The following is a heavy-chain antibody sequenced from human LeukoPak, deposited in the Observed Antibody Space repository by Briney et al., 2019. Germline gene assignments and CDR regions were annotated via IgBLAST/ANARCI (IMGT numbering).Heavy chain of an antibody. CDR1: GFTFSSYS. CDR3: ARDTLIWAWALDI. V-gene: IGHV3-21*01. Sequence: GGSLRLSCAASGFTFSSYSMNWVRQAPGKGLEWVSSISSSSSYIYYADSVKGRFTISRDNAKNSLYLQMNSLRAEDTAVYYCARDTLIWAWALDIWGQGTMVTVSS. D-gene: IGHD2-15*01. CDR2: ISSSSSYI. J-gene: IGHJ3*02.